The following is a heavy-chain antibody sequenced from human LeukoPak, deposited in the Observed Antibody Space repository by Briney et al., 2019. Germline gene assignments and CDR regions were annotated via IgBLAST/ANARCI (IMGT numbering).Heavy chain of an antibody. CDR3: TRHSTLRGGNDY. V-gene: IGHV3-73*01. J-gene: IGHJ4*02. CDR2: IRSKANSYAT. Sequence: GGSLRLSCAASGFTFSGSAMHWVRQASGKGLEWVGRIRSKANSYATAYAASVKGRFTISRDDSKNTAYLQMNRLKTEDTAVYYCTRHSTLRGGNDYWGQGTLVTVSS. CDR1: GFTFSGSA. D-gene: IGHD3-10*01.